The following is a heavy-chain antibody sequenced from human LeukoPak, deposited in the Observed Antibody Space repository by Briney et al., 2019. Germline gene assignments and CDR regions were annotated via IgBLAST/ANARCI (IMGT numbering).Heavy chain of an antibody. Sequence: SETLSLTCTVSGGSISSYYWSWIRQPPGKGLEWIGDIYTSGSTNYNPSLKSQVTISVDTSKNQFSLKLSSVTAADTAVYYCARTSGYDWGVFNYWGQGTLVTVSS. CDR1: GGSISSYY. CDR3: ARTSGYDWGVFNY. D-gene: IGHD5-12*01. J-gene: IGHJ4*02. V-gene: IGHV4-4*09. CDR2: IYTSGST.